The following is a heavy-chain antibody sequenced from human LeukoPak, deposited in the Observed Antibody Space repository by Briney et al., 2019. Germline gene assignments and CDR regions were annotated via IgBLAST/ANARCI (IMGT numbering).Heavy chain of an antibody. Sequence: GGSLRLSCAASGFTVSNAWMHWVRQAPGKGLEWVSYISSSGSTIYYADSVKGRFTISRDNAKNSLYLQMNSLRAEDTAVYYCARDATEWNFDYWGQGTLVTVSS. D-gene: IGHD3-3*01. J-gene: IGHJ4*02. CDR1: GFTVSNAW. CDR3: ARDATEWNFDY. CDR2: ISSSGSTI. V-gene: IGHV3-48*04.